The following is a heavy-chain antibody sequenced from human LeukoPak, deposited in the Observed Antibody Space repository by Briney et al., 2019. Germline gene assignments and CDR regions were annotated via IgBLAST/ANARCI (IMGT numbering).Heavy chain of an antibody. D-gene: IGHD3-16*01. Sequence: GGSLRLSCSASGFTFDDYAMHWVRQAPGKGLEWVSSLAWNGGSIGYADSVKGRFTISRDNAKNSLYLQMNSLRADDTALYYCARDKSPYYERNYFEYWGQGILVTVSS. J-gene: IGHJ4*02. V-gene: IGHV3-9*01. CDR1: GFTFDDYA. CDR3: ARDKSPYYERNYFEY. CDR2: LAWNGGSI.